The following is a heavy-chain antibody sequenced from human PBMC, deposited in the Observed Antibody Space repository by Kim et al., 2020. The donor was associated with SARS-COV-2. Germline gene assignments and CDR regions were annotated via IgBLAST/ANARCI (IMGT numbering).Heavy chain of an antibody. J-gene: IGHJ4*02. CDR1: GDSVSSASYH. Sequence: SETLSLTCTVSGDSVSSASYHWSWIRQPPGKGLEWIGQMDSSGSAYYNPSLKGRVTISVETSKNQFSLKVTSVTSGDTAVYYCATYLVGAGGVGSWGQGTLVTVSS. CDR2: MDSSGSA. D-gene: IGHD1-26*01. CDR3: ATYLVGAGGVGS. V-gene: IGHV4-61*01.